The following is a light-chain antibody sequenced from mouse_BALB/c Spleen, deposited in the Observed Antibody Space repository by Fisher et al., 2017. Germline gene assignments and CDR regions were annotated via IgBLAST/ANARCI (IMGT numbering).Light chain of an antibody. CDR3: QQRSSYPLT. Sequence: IVLTQSPAIMSASLGERVTMTCTASSSVSYMYWYQQKSGTSPKLLIYSTSNLASGVPSRFSGSGSGTFYSLTISRMEAEDAATYYCQQRSSYPLTFGAGTKLELK. J-gene: IGKJ5*01. V-gene: IGKV4-57*01. CDR1: SSVSY. CDR2: STS.